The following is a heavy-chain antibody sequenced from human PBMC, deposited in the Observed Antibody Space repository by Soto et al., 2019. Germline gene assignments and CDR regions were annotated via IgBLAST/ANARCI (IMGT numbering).Heavy chain of an antibody. Sequence: PSETLSLTCTVSGGSISSHYWSWIRQPPGKGLEWIGYIYYSGSTNYNPSLKSRVTISVDTSKNQFSLKLSSVTAADTAVYYCARDHEYSSSSWFDPWGQGTLVTVSS. J-gene: IGHJ5*02. D-gene: IGHD6-6*01. CDR2: IYYSGST. CDR3: ARDHEYSSSSWFDP. CDR1: GGSISSHY. V-gene: IGHV4-59*11.